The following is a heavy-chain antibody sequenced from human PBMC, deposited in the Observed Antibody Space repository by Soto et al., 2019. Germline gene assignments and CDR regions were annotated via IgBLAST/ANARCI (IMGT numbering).Heavy chain of an antibody. D-gene: IGHD3-10*01. CDR2: IYYSGST. Sequence: PSETLSLTCTVSGGSISNFYWSWIRQPPGKGLEWIGSIYYSGSTCYNPSLKSRVTISVDTSKNQFSLKLSSVTAADTAVYYCARRTLWFGEYFDYWGQGTLVTVSS. CDR1: GGSISNFY. CDR3: ARRTLWFGEYFDY. V-gene: IGHV4-59*05. J-gene: IGHJ4*02.